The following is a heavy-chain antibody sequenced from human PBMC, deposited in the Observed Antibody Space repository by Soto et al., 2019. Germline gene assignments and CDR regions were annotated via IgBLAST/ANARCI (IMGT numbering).Heavy chain of an antibody. V-gene: IGHV2-5*02. CDR1: GFSLSTSGVG. CDR3: ALRGNYCSGGSCLRGNEYFQH. Sequence: QITLKESGPTLVKPTQTLTLTCTFSGFSLSTSGVGVGWIRQPPGKALEWLALIYWDDDKRYSPSLKSRLTSTKDTCKRQGVLRMTNMDPVDTATYYCALRGNYCSGGSCLRGNEYFQHWGQGTLVTVSS. J-gene: IGHJ1*01. D-gene: IGHD2-15*01. CDR2: IYWDDDK.